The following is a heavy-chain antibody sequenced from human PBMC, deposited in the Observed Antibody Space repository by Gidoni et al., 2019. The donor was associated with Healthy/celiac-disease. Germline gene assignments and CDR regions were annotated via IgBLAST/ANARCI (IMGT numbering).Heavy chain of an antibody. CDR1: GFTFRSYA. CDR3: AKSRDYYGSGSHFDY. D-gene: IGHD3-10*01. J-gene: IGHJ4*02. CDR2: ISGSGGST. Sequence: EVQLLESGGGLVQPGGSLRLSCAASGFTFRSYAMSWVRQAPGKGLEWVSAISGSGGSTYYADSVKGRFTISRDNSKNTLYLQMNSLRAEDTAVYYCAKSRDYYGSGSHFDYWGQGTLVTVSS. V-gene: IGHV3-23*01.